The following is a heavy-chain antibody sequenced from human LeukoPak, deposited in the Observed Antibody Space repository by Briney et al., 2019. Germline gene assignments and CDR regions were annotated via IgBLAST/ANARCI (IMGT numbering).Heavy chain of an antibody. CDR3: ARGSVTMVDY. CDR1: GFTVSSNY. V-gene: IGHV3-66*01. CDR2: IYSGGST. J-gene: IGHJ4*02. D-gene: IGHD3-10*01. Sequence: GGSLRLSCAASGFTVSSNYMSWVRQAPGRGLEWVSVIYSGGSTYYADSVKGRFTISRDNSKNTLFLQMNSLRAGDTAVYYCARGSVTMVDYWGQGTLVTVSS.